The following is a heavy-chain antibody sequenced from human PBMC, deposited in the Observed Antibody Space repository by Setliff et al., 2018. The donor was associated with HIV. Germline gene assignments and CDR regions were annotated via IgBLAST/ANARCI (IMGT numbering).Heavy chain of an antibody. CDR1: GGSMSSYD. CDR3: GRVGFGELFGAFDI. J-gene: IGHJ3*02. D-gene: IGHD3-10*01. Sequence: SETLSLTCTVSGGSMSSYDWSWIRQPPGKGLEWVGYIYYSGSTNYTPSLKSRVSLSVDTSKTQLSLKLSSVTAADTAMYYCGRVGFGELFGAFDIWGQGIMVTVSS. CDR2: IYYSGST. V-gene: IGHV4-59*01.